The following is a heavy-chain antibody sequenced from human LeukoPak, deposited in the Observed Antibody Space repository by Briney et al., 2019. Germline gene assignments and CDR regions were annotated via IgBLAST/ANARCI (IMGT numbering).Heavy chain of an antibody. J-gene: IGHJ3*02. D-gene: IGHD1-26*01. CDR1: GFTFSNAW. V-gene: IGHV3-15*07. Sequence: GGSLRLSCAASGFTFSNAWMNWVRQAPGKGLEWVGRIKSKTDGGTTDYAAPVKGRFTISRDDSKNTLYLQMNSLKTEDTAVYYCTTRYSGSHSYVDIWGQGTMVTVSS. CDR2: IKSKTDGGTT. CDR3: TTRYSGSHSYVDI.